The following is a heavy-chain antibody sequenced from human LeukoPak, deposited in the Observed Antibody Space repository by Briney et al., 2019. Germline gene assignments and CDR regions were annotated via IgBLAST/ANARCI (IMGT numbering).Heavy chain of an antibody. D-gene: IGHD6-13*01. CDR2: IYYSGST. Sequence: PSETLSLTCTVSGGSISSSSYYWGWIRQPPGKGLEWIGSIYYSGSTNYNPSLKSRVTISVDTFKNQFSLKLSSVTAADTAVYYCARGSSSWYGGAYYFDYWGQGTLVTVSS. V-gene: IGHV4-39*07. J-gene: IGHJ4*02. CDR1: GGSISSSSYY. CDR3: ARGSSSWYGGAYYFDY.